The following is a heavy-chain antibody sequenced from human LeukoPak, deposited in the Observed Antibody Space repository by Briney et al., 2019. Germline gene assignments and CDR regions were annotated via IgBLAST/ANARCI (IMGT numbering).Heavy chain of an antibody. CDR3: VRISSVTQTSYGHFDY. D-gene: IGHD3-16*01. CDR2: TYDDGSA. J-gene: IGHJ4*02. CDR1: GFTVTSNY. Sequence: GGSLRLSCAASGFTVTSNYMSWVRQAPGKGLEWVSVTYDDGSAYYADSVKGRFTISRDNSQNTVSLQMISLRAEDTAVYYCVRISSVTQTSYGHFDYWGQGTLVTVSS. V-gene: IGHV3-53*01.